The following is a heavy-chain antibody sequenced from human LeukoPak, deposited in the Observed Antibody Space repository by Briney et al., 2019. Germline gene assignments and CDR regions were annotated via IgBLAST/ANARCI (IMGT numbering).Heavy chain of an antibody. CDR2: IRYDGSNK. D-gene: IGHD3-16*01. CDR3: AKDRLRDYYYMDV. J-gene: IGHJ6*03. Sequence: GGSLRLSCAASAFTFSSYGMHWVRQAPGKGLEWVAFIRYDGSNKYYADSVKGRFTISRDNSKNTLYLQMNSLRAEDTAVYYCAKDRLRDYYYMDVWGKGTTVTISS. CDR1: AFTFSSYG. V-gene: IGHV3-30*02.